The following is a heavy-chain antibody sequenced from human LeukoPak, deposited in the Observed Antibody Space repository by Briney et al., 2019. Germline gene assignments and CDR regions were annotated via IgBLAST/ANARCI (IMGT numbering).Heavy chain of an antibody. V-gene: IGHV1-2*02. Sequence: ASVKVSCKASGYTFTSYYMHWVRQAPGQGLEWMGWINPNSGGTNYAQKFQGRVTMTRDTSISTAYMELSRLRSDDTAVYYCARDLKLSGYGGNSAGSYWGQGTLVTVSS. J-gene: IGHJ4*02. CDR1: GYTFTSYY. CDR2: INPNSGGT. CDR3: ARDLKLSGYGGNSAGSY. D-gene: IGHD2-21*02.